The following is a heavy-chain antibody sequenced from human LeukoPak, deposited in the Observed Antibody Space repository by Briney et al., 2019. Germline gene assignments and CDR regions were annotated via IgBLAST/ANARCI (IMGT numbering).Heavy chain of an antibody. CDR2: ISGSGGST. CDR3: ARDRAGSLRFKY. Sequence: GGSLRLSCAASGFTVSSNYMSWVRQAPGKGLEWVSVISGSGGSTYYADSVKGRFTISRDNSKSTLYLQMSSLRAEDTAVYYCARDRAGSLRFKYWGQGTLVTVSS. CDR1: GFTVSSNY. D-gene: IGHD2-15*01. V-gene: IGHV3-53*01. J-gene: IGHJ4*02.